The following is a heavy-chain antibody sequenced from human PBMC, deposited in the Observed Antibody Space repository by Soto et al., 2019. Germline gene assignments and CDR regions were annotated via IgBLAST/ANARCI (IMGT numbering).Heavy chain of an antibody. CDR1: GGTFSSYA. D-gene: IGHD2-15*01. CDR3: ARGPGVRLPTRLVPDV. J-gene: IGHJ6*02. V-gene: IGHV1-69*13. Sequence: QVQLVQSGAEVKKPGSSVKVSCKASGGTFSSYAISWWDQAPGKGLGGRGGFIPTLGKGNYAQRFKGGINPIFGTANYAQKFQGRVTITADESTSTAYMELSSLRSEDTAVYYCARGPGVRLPTRLVPDVWGQGTTVTVSS.